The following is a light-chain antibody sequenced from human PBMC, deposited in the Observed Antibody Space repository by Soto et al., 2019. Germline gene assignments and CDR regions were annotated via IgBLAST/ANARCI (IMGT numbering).Light chain of an antibody. Sequence: DIVMTQSPLSLPVTPGEPASISCRSSQSLLHSNGYNYLDWYLQKPGQSPQLLIYLGSNRASGVPDRVSGSGSGTDFTLKISRVAAEDVGVYYWMQALRTPGTVRQGARLEIX. V-gene: IGKV2-28*01. CDR3: MQALRTPGT. J-gene: IGKJ5*01. CDR1: QSLLHSNGYNY. CDR2: LGS.